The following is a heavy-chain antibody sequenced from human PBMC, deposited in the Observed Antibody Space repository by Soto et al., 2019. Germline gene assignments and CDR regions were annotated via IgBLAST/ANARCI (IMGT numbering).Heavy chain of an antibody. Sequence: GESLKISCKGSGCSFTSYWIGWVRQMPGKGLEWMGIIYPGDSDTRYSPSFQGQVTISADKSISTAYLQWSSLKASDTAMYYCARHGAPYYYDSSGYYYYYYGMDVWGQETTVTVSS. V-gene: IGHV5-51*01. CDR2: IYPGDSDT. CDR3: ARHGAPYYYDSSGYYYYYYGMDV. J-gene: IGHJ6*02. CDR1: GCSFTSYW. D-gene: IGHD3-22*01.